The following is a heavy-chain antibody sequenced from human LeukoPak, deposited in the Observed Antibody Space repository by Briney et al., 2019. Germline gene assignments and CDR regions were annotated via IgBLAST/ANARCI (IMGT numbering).Heavy chain of an antibody. Sequence: PGGSLRLSCAASGFTFSSYAMSWVRQAPGKGLVWVSRINSDGSSTSYADSVKGRFTISRDNAKNTLYLQMNSLRAEDTAVYYCARGDADYVVSGWQFDIWGQGTMVTVSS. CDR3: ARGDADYVVSGWQFDI. CDR2: INSDGSST. V-gene: IGHV3-74*01. J-gene: IGHJ3*02. CDR1: GFTFSSYA. D-gene: IGHD3-16*01.